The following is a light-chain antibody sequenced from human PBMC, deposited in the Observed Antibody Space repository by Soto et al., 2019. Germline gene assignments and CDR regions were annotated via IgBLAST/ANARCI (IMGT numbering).Light chain of an antibody. J-gene: IGLJ1*01. CDR1: SSDVGGYNY. Sequence: QSVLTQPASVSGSPGQSITISCTGTSSDVGGYNYVSWYQQHPGKAPKLMIYEVSNRPSGVSNRSSGSKSGNTASLTISGLQAEDEADYYCSSYTSSSIYVFGTGTKVTVL. CDR2: EVS. CDR3: SSYTSSSIYV. V-gene: IGLV2-14*01.